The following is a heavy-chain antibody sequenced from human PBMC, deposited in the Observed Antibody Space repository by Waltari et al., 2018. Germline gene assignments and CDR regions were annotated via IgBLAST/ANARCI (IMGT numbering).Heavy chain of an antibody. CDR2: IRYDGNNK. Sequence: QVQLVESGGGVVQPGGSLRLSCVASGFTFSSYGMHWVRQAPGQGLEWVALIRYDGNNKYYADSVKGRFTIARDNSKNTLYLQMNSLRAEDTAVYYCAKWGIDAFDIWGQGTMVTVSS. V-gene: IGHV3-30*02. CDR3: AKWGIDAFDI. D-gene: IGHD3-16*01. CDR1: GFTFSSYG. J-gene: IGHJ3*02.